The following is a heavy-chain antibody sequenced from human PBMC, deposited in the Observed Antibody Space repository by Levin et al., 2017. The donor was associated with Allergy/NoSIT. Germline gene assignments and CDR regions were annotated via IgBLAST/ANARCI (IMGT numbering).Heavy chain of an antibody. CDR2: INPNSGGT. CDR1: GSTFTGYY. Sequence: PGGSLRLSCKASGSTFTGYYLHWVRQAPGQGLEWMGWINPNSGGTNYAQKFQGRVTMTRDTSISTAYMELSRLRSDDTAVYYCARDGGSGLNDAFDIWGQGTMVTVSS. V-gene: IGHV1-2*02. J-gene: IGHJ3*02. D-gene: IGHD3-10*01. CDR3: ARDGGSGLNDAFDI.